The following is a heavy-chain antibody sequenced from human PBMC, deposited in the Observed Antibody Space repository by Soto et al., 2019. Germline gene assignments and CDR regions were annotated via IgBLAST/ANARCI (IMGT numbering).Heavy chain of an antibody. V-gene: IGHV1-24*01. CDR1: GYTLTELS. D-gene: IGHD4-4*01. CDR2: FDPEDGET. Sequence: QVQLVQSGAEVKKPGASVKVSCKVSGYTLTELSMHWVRQAPGKGLGWMGGFDPEDGETIYAQKFQGRVTMTEDTTTDTAYLELSSLRSEDTAVYYCATDRKTSVYHWFDPWGQGTLVTVSS. CDR3: ATDRKTSVYHWFDP. J-gene: IGHJ5*02.